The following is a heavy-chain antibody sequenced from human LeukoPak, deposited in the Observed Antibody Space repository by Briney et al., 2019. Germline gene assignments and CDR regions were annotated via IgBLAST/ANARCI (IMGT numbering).Heavy chain of an antibody. CDR1: GFTFSSYW. J-gene: IGHJ4*02. Sequence: PGGSLRLSCAASGFTFSSYWMSWVRQAPGKGLEWVANIKQDGSEKYYVDSVKGRFTISRDNAKNSLYLQMNSLRAEDTAVYYCARDRTIDNYYDSSGYYRMQTYYFDYWGQGTLVTVSS. V-gene: IGHV3-7*01. CDR3: ARDRTIDNYYDSSGYYRMQTYYFDY. CDR2: IKQDGSEK. D-gene: IGHD3-22*01.